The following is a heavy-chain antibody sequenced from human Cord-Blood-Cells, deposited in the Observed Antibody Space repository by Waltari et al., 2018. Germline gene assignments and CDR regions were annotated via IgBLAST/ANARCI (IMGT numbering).Heavy chain of an antibody. V-gene: IGHV3-53*01. CDR2: IYSGGST. Sequence: EVQLVESGGGLIQPGGSLRRPCAASGITVSINSMSWVRQARGKGRECGSVIYSGGSTYYADSVKGRFTISRDNSKNTLYLQMNSLRAEDTAVYYCARATMDVWGKGTTVTVSS. CDR3: ARATMDV. CDR1: GITVSINS. J-gene: IGHJ6*03.